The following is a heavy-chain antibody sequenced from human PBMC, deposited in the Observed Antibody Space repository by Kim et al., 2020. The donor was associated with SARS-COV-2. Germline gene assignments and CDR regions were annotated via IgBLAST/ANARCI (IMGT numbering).Heavy chain of an antibody. CDR2: GNP. V-gene: IGHV7-4-1*02. J-gene: IGHJ5*01. Sequence: GNPTFAQGFTGRFVFSFDTSVSTAYLEISSLKAEDTAVYYCTREVKWFDFWGQGTLVTVSS. CDR3: TREVKWFDF.